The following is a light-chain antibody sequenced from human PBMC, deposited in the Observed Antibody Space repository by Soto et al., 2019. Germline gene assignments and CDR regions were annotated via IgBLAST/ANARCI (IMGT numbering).Light chain of an antibody. CDR3: QQYNSYAWT. CDR1: QSISSW. J-gene: IGKJ1*01. V-gene: IGKV1-5*01. Sequence: DIQMTQSPSTLSASVGDRATLTCRASQSISSWLAWYQQKPGKAPKLLIYDASSLESGVPSRFSGSGSGTEFTLTISSLQPDDFATYYCQQYNSYAWTFGQGTKVEIK. CDR2: DAS.